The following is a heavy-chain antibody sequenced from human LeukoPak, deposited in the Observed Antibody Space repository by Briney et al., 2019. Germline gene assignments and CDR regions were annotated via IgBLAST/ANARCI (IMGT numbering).Heavy chain of an antibody. CDR2: MNPNSGNT. D-gene: IGHD5-12*01. Sequence: SVKVSCKASGGTFSSYAISWVRQAPGQGLEWMGGMNPNSGNTGYAQKFQGRLTMTRDTSMSTVYMELSSLRSEDTAVYYCGSRRANLGGYIGYWGQGTLVTVSS. CDR3: GSRRANLGGYIGY. V-gene: IGHV1-8*02. J-gene: IGHJ4*02. CDR1: GGTFSSYA.